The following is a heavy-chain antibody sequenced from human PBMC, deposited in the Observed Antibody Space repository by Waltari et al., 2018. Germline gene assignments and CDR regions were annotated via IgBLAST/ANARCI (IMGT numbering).Heavy chain of an antibody. J-gene: IGHJ4*02. D-gene: IGHD3-22*01. CDR2: IKQDGSEK. V-gene: IGHV3-7*01. Sequence: EVQLVESGGGLVQPGGSLRLSCAASGFTFSSYWMSWVRQAPGKGLEWGANIKQDGSEKYYVDSVKGRFTISRDNAKNSLYLQMNSLRAEDTAVYYCARDPLHDEVVGTLFDYWGQGTLVTVSS. CDR3: ARDPLHDEVVGTLFDY. CDR1: GFTFSSYW.